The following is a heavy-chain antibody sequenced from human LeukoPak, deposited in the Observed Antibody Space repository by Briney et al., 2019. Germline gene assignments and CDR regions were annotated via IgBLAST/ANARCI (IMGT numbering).Heavy chain of an antibody. J-gene: IGHJ4*02. Sequence: GESLKISCAASGFTFNNYAMNWVRQAPGKGLEWVSSISGGGETTYYADSAKGRFTISRDNSQNTLYLQMNSPRAEDTAVYYCARDYADYVGYFFFDYWGQGTLVTVSS. CDR3: ARDYADYVGYFFFDY. V-gene: IGHV3-23*01. CDR1: GFTFNNYA. CDR2: ISGGGETT. D-gene: IGHD4-17*01.